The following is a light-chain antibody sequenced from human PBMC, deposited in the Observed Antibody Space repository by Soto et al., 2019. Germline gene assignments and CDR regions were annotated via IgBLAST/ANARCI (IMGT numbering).Light chain of an antibody. V-gene: IGKV3-15*01. J-gene: IGKJ2*01. CDR2: GAS. CDR1: QSISSN. Sequence: EIVMTLSPATLSVSPGERGTLSCRASQSISSNLAWYQQKPGQAPRLLIYGASTRATGFPARFSGSGSGTEFTLTITSLQSEDFAVYYCQQYNNWPYTFGQGTKLEIK. CDR3: QQYNNWPYT.